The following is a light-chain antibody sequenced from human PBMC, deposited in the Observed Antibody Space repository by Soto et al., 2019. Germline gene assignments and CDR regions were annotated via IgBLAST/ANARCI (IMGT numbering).Light chain of an antibody. V-gene: IGKV1-5*03. Sequence: DIQLTQSPSSLSASVGDRVTITCRASQSISNWLAWYQQRPGKAPKLLIYKASNLERGVPSRFSGSGSGTEFTLTIASLQPDDFGTYYCQQYKDCFSFGPGTKVDL. J-gene: IGKJ3*01. CDR1: QSISNW. CDR3: QQYKDCFS. CDR2: KAS.